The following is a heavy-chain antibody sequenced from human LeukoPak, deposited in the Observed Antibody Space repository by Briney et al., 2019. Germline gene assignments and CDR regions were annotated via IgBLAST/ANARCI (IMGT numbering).Heavy chain of an antibody. CDR2: IHQDGGEK. D-gene: IGHD3-22*01. V-gene: IGHV3-7*03. J-gene: IGHJ4*02. CDR1: GFTFSHYW. Sequence: GGSLRLSCTASGFTFSHYWMTWVRQAPGKGLEWVANIHQDGGEKHYVDSVKGRFTISRDNAKNSLSLHINSLRAEDTAVYFCAKSPSTYYDSRIPMGYYFDFWGQGTLVTVSS. CDR3: AKSPSTYYDSRIPMGYYFDF.